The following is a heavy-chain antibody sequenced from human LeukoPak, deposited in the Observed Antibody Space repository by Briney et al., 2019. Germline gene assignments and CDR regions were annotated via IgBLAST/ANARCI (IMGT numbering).Heavy chain of an antibody. V-gene: IGHV1-24*01. D-gene: IGHD3-22*01. CDR2: FDPEDGET. CDR1: GYTLTELS. CDR3: AENYYDSSGYGAFDI. Sequence: ASVKVSCTVSGYTLTELSMHWVRQAPGKGLEWMGGFDPEDGETIYAQKFQGRVTMTEDTSTDTAYMELSSLRSEDTAVYYCAENYYDSSGYGAFDIWGQGTMVTVSS. J-gene: IGHJ3*02.